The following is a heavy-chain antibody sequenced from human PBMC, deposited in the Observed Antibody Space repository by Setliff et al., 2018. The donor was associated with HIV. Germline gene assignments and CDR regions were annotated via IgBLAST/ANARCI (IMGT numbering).Heavy chain of an antibody. CDR1: GASISSYY. CDR3: ASSMPKYSSRGGI. V-gene: IGHV4-59*01. J-gene: IGHJ3*02. Sequence: SETLSLTCTVSGASISSYYWSWIRQHPGKGLEWIGYIYSSGSTNYNPSLKSRVTISVDTSTNQFSLKLSSVTAADAAVYYCASSMPKYSSRGGIWGQGTMVTVSS. CDR2: IYSSGST. D-gene: IGHD6-6*01.